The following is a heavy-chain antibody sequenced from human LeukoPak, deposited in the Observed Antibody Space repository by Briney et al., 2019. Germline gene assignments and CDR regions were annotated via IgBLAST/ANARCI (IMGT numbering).Heavy chain of an antibody. Sequence: PSQTLSLTCTVSGGSISSGSYYWSWIRQPAGKGLEWIGRIYTSGSTNYNPSLKSRVTISVDTSKNQFSLKLSSVTAADTAVYYCARVSPTAHYYYMDVWGKGTTVTVSS. CDR1: GGSISSGSYY. CDR3: ARVSPTAHYYYMDV. J-gene: IGHJ6*03. CDR2: IYTSGST. V-gene: IGHV4-61*02.